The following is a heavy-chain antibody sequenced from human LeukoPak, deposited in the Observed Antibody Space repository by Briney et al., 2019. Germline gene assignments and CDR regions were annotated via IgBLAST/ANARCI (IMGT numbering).Heavy chain of an antibody. D-gene: IGHD2-2*02. CDR3: ATSNCARTSCYRGLFDS. CDR2: ISDSSSYI. J-gene: IGHJ4*02. CDR1: GFTFSSYG. Sequence: PGGSLRLSCADSGFTFSSYGMNWVRQAPGKGLEWVSSISDSSSYIYYADSVKGRFTISGDNAKNSLYLQMNSLRAEDTAVYYCATSNCARTSCYRGLFDSWGQGTLITVS. V-gene: IGHV3-21*01.